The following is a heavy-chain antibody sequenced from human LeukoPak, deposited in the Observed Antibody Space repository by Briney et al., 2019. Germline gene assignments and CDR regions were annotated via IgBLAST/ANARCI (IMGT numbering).Heavy chain of an antibody. CDR2: IYYSGST. V-gene: IGHV4-39*01. J-gene: IGHJ4*02. CDR3: ARHGGSSPMDY. CDR1: GGSISSSSYY. Sequence: SETLSLTCTVSGGSISSSSYYWGWIRQPPGKGLEWIGSIYYSGSTYYNPSLKSRVTISVDTSENQFSLKLSSVTAADTAVYYCARHGGSSPMDYWGQGTLVTVSS. D-gene: IGHD6-6*01.